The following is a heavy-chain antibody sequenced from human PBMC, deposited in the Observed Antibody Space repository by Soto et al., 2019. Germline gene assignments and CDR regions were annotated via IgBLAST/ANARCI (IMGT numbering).Heavy chain of an antibody. CDR2: VTPMFGTP. V-gene: IGHV1-69*01. Sequence: QVQLVQSGAEVKKPGSSVKVSCKASGGTFSRYTITWVRQAPGQGLEWMGGVTPMFGTPNYAQKFQGRVTITADALTSTAYMELSSLTSEDTALYYCARDGTLYGRSAYYYPYWGQGTLVTVSS. CDR3: ARDGTLYGRSAYYYPY. CDR1: GGTFSRYT. D-gene: IGHD3-22*01. J-gene: IGHJ4*02.